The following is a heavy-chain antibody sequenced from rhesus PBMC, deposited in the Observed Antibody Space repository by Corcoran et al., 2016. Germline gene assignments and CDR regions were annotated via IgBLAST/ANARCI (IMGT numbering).Heavy chain of an antibody. J-gene: IGHJ4*01. CDR3: AKSNWNDGVQFDY. V-gene: IGHV3S5*01. D-gene: IGHD1-7*02. CDR2: ISYNGGST. CDR1: GLTFSSYG. Sequence: EVQLVETGGGLVQPGGSLRLSCAASGLTFSSYGMSWVRQAPGKGQEWVTGISYNGGSTTYADPVKGGFTISRDNSKNTLSLQMNSLRAEDTAVYYCAKSNWNDGVQFDYWGQGVLVTVSS.